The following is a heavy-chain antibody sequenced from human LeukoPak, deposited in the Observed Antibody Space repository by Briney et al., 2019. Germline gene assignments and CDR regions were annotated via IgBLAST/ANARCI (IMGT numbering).Heavy chain of an antibody. CDR2: LNQDGSAK. CDR1: GFTFSSYW. D-gene: IGHD3-22*01. J-gene: IGHJ4*02. CDR3: ARDHHSGYYVY. V-gene: IGHV3-7*01. Sequence: GGSLRLSCAASGFTFSSYWMTWVRQAPGKGLEWVANLNQDGSAKYYVDSVKGQFSISRDNAKNSLYLEMNSLRAEDTAVYYCARDHHSGYYVYWGQGTLVTVSS.